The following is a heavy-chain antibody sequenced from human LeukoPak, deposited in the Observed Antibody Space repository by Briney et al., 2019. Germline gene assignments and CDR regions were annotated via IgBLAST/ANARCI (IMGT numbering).Heavy chain of an antibody. V-gene: IGHV4-31*01. D-gene: IGHD2-2*01. Sequence: SQTLSLTCTVSGGSISSGGYYWSWIRQHPGKGLEWIGYIYYSGSTNYNPSLKSQVTISVDTSKNQFSLKLSSVTAADTAVYYCASRYCSSTSCLYGAYNWFDPWGQGTLVTVSS. CDR1: GGSISSGGYY. CDR2: IYYSGST. CDR3: ASRYCSSTSCLYGAYNWFDP. J-gene: IGHJ5*02.